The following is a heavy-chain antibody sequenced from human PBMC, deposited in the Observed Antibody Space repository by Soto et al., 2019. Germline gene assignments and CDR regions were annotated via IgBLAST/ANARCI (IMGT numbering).Heavy chain of an antibody. J-gene: IGHJ4*02. D-gene: IGHD3-22*01. V-gene: IGHV1-18*04. CDR2: ISGDNGNT. CDR3: ARQGYHYDTYSFGY. CDR1: GYTFTTYD. Sequence: EASVKVSCKASGYTFTTYDISWVRQAPGQGLEWMGWISGDNGNTNYAQKLQGRVTMTRDTSTSTAYMDLRSLRSDDTAVYYCARQGYHYDTYSFGYWGQGTLVTVSS.